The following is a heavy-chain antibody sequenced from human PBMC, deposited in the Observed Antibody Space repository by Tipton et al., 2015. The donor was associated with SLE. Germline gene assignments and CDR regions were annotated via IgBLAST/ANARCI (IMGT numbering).Heavy chain of an antibody. CDR1: GFTFSSYA. Sequence: SLRLSCAASGFTFSSYAMSWVRQAPGKGLEWVSVIYSGGSSTYYADSVKGRFTISRDNSKNTLYLQMNGLRAEDTAVYYCAKGFYVDFWSGFDYWGQGTLVTVSS. D-gene: IGHD3-3*01. CDR3: AKGFYVDFWSGFDY. CDR2: IYSGGSST. V-gene: IGHV3-23*03. J-gene: IGHJ4*02.